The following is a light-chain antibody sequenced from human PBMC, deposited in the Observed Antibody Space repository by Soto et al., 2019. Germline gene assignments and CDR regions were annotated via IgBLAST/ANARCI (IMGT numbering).Light chain of an antibody. CDR2: DAS. Sequence: EIVLTQSPATLSLSPGERATLSCRASQSVSSYLAWYQQKPGQAPRLLIYDASNSATGIPARFSGSGSGTDFTLTISSLEPEDFAVYYCQQRSNCPQYTFGQGTKLEIK. J-gene: IGKJ2*01. CDR1: QSVSSY. CDR3: QQRSNCPQYT. V-gene: IGKV3-11*01.